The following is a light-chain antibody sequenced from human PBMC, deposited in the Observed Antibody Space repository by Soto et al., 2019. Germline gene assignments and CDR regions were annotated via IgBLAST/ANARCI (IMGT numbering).Light chain of an antibody. V-gene: IGKV1-9*01. CDR1: QDIRNY. Sequence: QVKHSPSSLSASVGDRVTVTCRASQDIRNYLAWYQQKPGKAPKLLICDASTLYSGVPSRFSGSGSGTDFTLTISGLQPEDFAAYYCQQLRSYLSTFCGGTKVDIK. CDR2: DAS. CDR3: QQLRSYLST. J-gene: IGKJ4*01.